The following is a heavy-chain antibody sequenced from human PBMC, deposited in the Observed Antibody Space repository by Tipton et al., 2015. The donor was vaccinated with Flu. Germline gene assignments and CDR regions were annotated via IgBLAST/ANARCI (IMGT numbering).Heavy chain of an antibody. D-gene: IGHD6-13*01. V-gene: IGHV3-21*01. Sequence: SLRLSCAASGFTFSSYSMNWVRQAPGKGLEWVSSISSSSSYIYYADSVKGRFTISRDNAKNSLYLQMNSLRAEDTAVYYCARSIAAAGTGYYYYYMDVWGKGTTVTVSS. CDR3: ARSIAAAGTGYYYYYMDV. J-gene: IGHJ6*03. CDR1: GFTFSSYS. CDR2: ISSSSSYI.